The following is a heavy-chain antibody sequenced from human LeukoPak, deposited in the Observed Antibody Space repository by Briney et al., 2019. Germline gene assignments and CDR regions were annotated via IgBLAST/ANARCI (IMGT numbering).Heavy chain of an antibody. CDR1: GFTFSSYA. CDR2: ISGSGGST. Sequence: GGSLRLSCAASGFTFSSYAMSWVRQALGKGLEWVSAISGSGGSTYYADSVKGRFTISRDNSKNTLYLQMNSLRAEDTAVYYCATRGVIVVVTAIRDYWGQGTLVTVSS. V-gene: IGHV3-23*01. CDR3: ATRGVIVVVTAIRDY. D-gene: IGHD2-21*02. J-gene: IGHJ4*02.